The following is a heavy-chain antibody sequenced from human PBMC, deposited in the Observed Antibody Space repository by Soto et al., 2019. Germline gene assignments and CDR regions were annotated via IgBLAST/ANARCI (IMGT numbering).Heavy chain of an antibody. J-gene: IGHJ6*02. CDR3: ARGNALDI. V-gene: IGHV1-69*13. Sequence: SVKVSFKASGGTFSSFAINWVRQAPGQGPEWMGGTIPILGTANYAQKFQGRVRIIADETTNTASLELTSLRSEDTAVYYCARGNALDIWGQGTTVTVSS. CDR1: GGTFSSFA. CDR2: TIPILGTA.